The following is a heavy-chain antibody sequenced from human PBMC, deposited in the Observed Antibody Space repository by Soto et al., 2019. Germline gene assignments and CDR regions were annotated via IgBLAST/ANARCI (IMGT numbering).Heavy chain of an antibody. D-gene: IGHD5-12*01. J-gene: IGHJ6*02. CDR2: ISYDGSNK. CDR1: GFTFSSYA. CDR3: ARDRMATRMDV. Sequence: QVQLVESGGGVVQPGRSLRLSCAASGFTFSSYAMHWVRQAPGKGLEWVAVISYDGSNKYYADSVKGRFTISRDNSKNTLYLQMNSLRAEDTAVYYCARDRMATRMDVWGQGTTVTVSS. V-gene: IGHV3-30-3*01.